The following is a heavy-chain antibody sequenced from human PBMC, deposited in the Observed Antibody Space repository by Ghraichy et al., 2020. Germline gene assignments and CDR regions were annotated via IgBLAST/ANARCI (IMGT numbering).Heavy chain of an antibody. J-gene: IGHJ4*02. V-gene: IGHV3-23*01. CDR2: ISPTGTKT. D-gene: IGHD2-21*01. Sequence: GGSLRLSCAASGVTFSTYAMSWVRQAPGKGLEWVSGISPTGTKTYHADSVKGRFTISRDNSKSTLYMQMNSLRAEDTAVYHCAKRARQRDGDYFDYGGQGGLVIVSS. CDR1: GVTFSTYA. CDR3: AKRARQRDGDYFDY.